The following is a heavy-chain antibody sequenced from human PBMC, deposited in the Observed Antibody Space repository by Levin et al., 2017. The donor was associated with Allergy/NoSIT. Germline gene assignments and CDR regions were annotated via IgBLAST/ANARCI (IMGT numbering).Heavy chain of an antibody. Sequence: SETLSLTCTISDGSINNNYWSWIRQSPGKGLEWIGYISYAGITAYSPSLKSRLSMSVDTAKNHFSLNLSSVTAADTAVYFCARHIKRTEGGNYLFDPWGQGTLVTVSS. CDR2: ISYAGIT. CDR1: DGSINNNY. J-gene: IGHJ5*02. CDR3: ARHIKRTEGGNYLFDP. V-gene: IGHV4-59*08. D-gene: IGHD4-23*01.